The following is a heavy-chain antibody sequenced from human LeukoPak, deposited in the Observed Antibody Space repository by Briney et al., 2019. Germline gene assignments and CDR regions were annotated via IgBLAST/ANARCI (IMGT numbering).Heavy chain of an antibody. CDR1: GFTFSSYS. D-gene: IGHD6-13*01. CDR2: ISSSSSYI. Sequence: GGSLRLSCAASGFTFSSYSMNWVRQAPGKGLEWVSSISSSSSYIYYADSVKGRFTVSGDNAKNSLYLQMNSLRAEDTAVYYCARFSAPHNNIAAAAQQGYNWFDPWGQGTLVTVSS. J-gene: IGHJ5*02. V-gene: IGHV3-21*01. CDR3: ARFSAPHNNIAAAAQQGYNWFDP.